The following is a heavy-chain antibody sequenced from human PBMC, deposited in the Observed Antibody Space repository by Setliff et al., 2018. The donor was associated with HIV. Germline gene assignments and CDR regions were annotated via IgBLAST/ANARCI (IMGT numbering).Heavy chain of an antibody. CDR2: IYSGGST. D-gene: IGHD2-21*02. J-gene: IGHJ4*02. Sequence: SETLSLTCSVTGGSIINYFWGWIRMPPGTGLEWLGCIYSGGSTNYNPSLESRVTISLDTSKNQFSLRLTSVTAEDTAGYYCARGEFYCGTDCYWSSFDYWGQGILVTVSS. V-gene: IGHV4-4*08. CDR3: ARGEFYCGTDCYWSSFDY. CDR1: GGSIINYF.